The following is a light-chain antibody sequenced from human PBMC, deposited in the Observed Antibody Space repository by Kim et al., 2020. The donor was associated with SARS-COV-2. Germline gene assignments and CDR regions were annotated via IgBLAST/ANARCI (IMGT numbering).Light chain of an antibody. CDR2: EAS. CDR3: QQRSNWPLT. J-gene: IGKJ4*01. V-gene: IGKV3-11*01. CDR1: QSVSSY. Sequence: LSPGERANLSCRSSQSVSSYLAWYQQKPGQAPRLLIYEASDRATGIPARFSGSGSGTDFTLTISSLEPEDFAVYYCQQRSNWPLTFGGGTKVDIK.